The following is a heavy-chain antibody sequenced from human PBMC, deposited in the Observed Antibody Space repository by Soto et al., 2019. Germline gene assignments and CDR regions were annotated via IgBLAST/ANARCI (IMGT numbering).Heavy chain of an antibody. CDR2: INAGNGDT. D-gene: IGHD3-22*01. Sequence: GASVKVSCKASGYTFTNYAMHWVRQAPGQRLEWMGWINAGNGDTKCSQIFEGRVTITRDTSATIAYMELSSLRSEDTAVYYCARSEQYYESSGYYYPSGYYYYGMDVWGQGTTVTVSS. J-gene: IGHJ6*02. V-gene: IGHV1-3*01. CDR3: ARSEQYYESSGYYYPSGYYYYGMDV. CDR1: GYTFTNYA.